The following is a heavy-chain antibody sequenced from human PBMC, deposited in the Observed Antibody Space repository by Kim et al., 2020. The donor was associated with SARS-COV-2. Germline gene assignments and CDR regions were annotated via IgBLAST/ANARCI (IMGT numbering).Heavy chain of an antibody. D-gene: IGHD2-15*01. CDR3: ARGAYCSGGSCYFDY. V-gene: IGHV3-53*04. J-gene: IGHJ4*02. Sequence: SVKGRFTISRHNSKNALYLQMNSLRAEDTAVYYCARGAYCSGGSCYFDYWGQGTLVTVSS.